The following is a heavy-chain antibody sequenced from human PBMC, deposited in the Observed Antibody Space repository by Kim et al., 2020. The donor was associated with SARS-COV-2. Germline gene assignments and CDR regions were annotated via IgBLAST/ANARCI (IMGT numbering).Heavy chain of an antibody. Sequence: DSAKGRFTISRDNAKNTLYLQMNSLRVEDTAVYYCARDGRTGIIAPSAFDICGRGTMVTVSS. J-gene: IGHJ3*02. V-gene: IGHV3-74*01. D-gene: IGHD1-26*01. CDR3: ARDGRTGIIAPSAFDI.